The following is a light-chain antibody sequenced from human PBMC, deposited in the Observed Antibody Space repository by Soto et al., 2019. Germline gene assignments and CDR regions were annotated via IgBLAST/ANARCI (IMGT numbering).Light chain of an antibody. CDR3: AAWDDTLSGVL. V-gene: IGLV1-47*01. CDR2: RNN. Sequence: QSVLTQPPSASGAPGQRVTISCSGSSSNIGSNYVYWYQQLPGTAPKLLIYRNNQRRSGVPDRFSGSKSGTSASLAISGLRPEGEADYYCAAWDDTLSGVLFGGGTKLTVL. CDR1: SSNIGSNY. J-gene: IGLJ2*01.